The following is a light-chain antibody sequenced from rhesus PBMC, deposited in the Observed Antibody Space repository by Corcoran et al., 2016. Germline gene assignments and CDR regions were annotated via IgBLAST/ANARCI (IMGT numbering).Light chain of an antibody. V-gene: IGKV1-25*01. Sequence: DIQMTQPPSSLSASVGDRVTITCRASQGITNDLAWYQQKPGETPKLLIYEASSVQSGIPSRFSGSGSGTDFTLTISRLQSEDFATYYCQHYYSTPLTFGQGTKVEIK. CDR2: EAS. CDR3: QHYYSTPLT. CDR1: QGITND. J-gene: IGKJ1*01.